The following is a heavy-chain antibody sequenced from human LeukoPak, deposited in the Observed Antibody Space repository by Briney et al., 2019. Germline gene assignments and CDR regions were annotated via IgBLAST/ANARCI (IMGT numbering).Heavy chain of an antibody. D-gene: IGHD1-26*01. CDR3: ARDLRERRYSDDAFDI. CDR2: ISSSGSTI. Sequence: AGGSLRLSCAASGFTFSDYYMSWIRQAPGKGLEWVSYISSSGSTIYYADSVKGRFTISRDNAKNSLYLQMNSLRAEDTAVYYCARDLRERRYSDDAFDIWGQGTMVTVSS. V-gene: IGHV3-11*04. J-gene: IGHJ3*02. CDR1: GFTFSDYY.